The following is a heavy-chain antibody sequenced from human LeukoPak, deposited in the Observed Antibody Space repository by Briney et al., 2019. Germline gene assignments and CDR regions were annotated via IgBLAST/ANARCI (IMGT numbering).Heavy chain of an antibody. CDR1: GFTLRSYA. D-gene: IGHD2-15*01. CDR2: ISYGAAVK. V-gene: IGHV3-30*09. Sequence: GGSLRLSCAVSGFTLRSYAIHWVRQAPGKGLQWVAFISYGAAVKYYADSVRGRFAVSRDNSKNTLSLEMNSLRPEDTAVYYCARDFSTWYSIDFWGRGTLVTVSS. J-gene: IGHJ4*02. CDR3: ARDFSTWYSIDF.